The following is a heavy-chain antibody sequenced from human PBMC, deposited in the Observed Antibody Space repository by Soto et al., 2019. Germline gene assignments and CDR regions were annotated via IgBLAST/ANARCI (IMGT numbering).Heavy chain of an antibody. J-gene: IGHJ4*02. CDR2: ISGSGGST. CDR1: GFTFSSYA. D-gene: IGHD4-17*01. Sequence: GGSLRLSCAASGFTFSSYAMSWVRQAPGKGLEWVSAISGSGGSTYYADSVKGRFTISRDNSKNTLYLQMNSLRAEDTAVYYCAKDSGYGDYRSVFFDYWGQGTLVTVSS. CDR3: AKDSGYGDYRSVFFDY. V-gene: IGHV3-23*01.